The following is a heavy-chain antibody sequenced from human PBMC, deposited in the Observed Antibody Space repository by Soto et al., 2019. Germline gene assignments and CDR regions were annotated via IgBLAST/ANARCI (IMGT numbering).Heavy chain of an antibody. CDR1: GYSFTSYW. J-gene: IGHJ6*02. CDR3: ARHGSYGKLSVLYYYPMHV. V-gene: IGHV5-10-1*01. D-gene: IGHD5-18*01. Sequence: GESLKICCKGSGYSFTSYWLSWVRQMPGKGLEWMGRIDPSDAYTNYSPSFQGHVTISADKSTSTAYLQWSSLKASDTAMYYCARHGSYGKLSVLYYYPMHVWGQGTTVTVSS. CDR2: IDPSDAYT.